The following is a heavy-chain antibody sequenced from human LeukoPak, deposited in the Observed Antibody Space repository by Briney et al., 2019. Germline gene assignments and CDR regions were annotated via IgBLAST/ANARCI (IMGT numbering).Heavy chain of an antibody. Sequence: ASVKVSCKASGYTFTSYGISWVRQAPGQGLEWMGWISAYNGNTNYAQKLQGRVTMTTDTSTSTAYTELRSLRSDDTAVYYCAXXNDYYYGMDVWGQGTTVTVSS. V-gene: IGHV1-18*01. CDR3: AXXNDYYYGMDV. CDR2: ISAYNGNT. D-gene: IGHD2-8*01. CDR1: GYTFTSYG. J-gene: IGHJ6*02.